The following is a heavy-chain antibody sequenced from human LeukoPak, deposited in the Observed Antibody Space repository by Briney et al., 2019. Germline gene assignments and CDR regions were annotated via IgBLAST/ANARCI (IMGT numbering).Heavy chain of an antibody. CDR1: GYTFTSYY. Sequence: ASVKVSCKASGYTFTSYYMHWVRQATGQGLEWMGWMNPNSGNTGYAQKFQGGVTMTRNTSISTAYMELSSLRSEDTAVYYCARQYSSSFYYYYGMDVWGQGTTVTVSS. J-gene: IGHJ6*02. D-gene: IGHD6-13*01. V-gene: IGHV1-8*02. CDR2: MNPNSGNT. CDR3: ARQYSSSFYYYYGMDV.